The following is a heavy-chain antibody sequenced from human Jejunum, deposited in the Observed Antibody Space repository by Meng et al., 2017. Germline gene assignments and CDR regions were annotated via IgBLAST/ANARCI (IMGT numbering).Heavy chain of an antibody. J-gene: IGHJ4*02. D-gene: IGHD4-17*01. V-gene: IGHV3-74*01. CDR1: GFTFSSYW. Sequence: GESLKISCAASGFTFSSYWMHWVRQTPGKGLVWVSRINGDGSSTSHADSVKGRFTISRDNAKNTLYLQMNSLRAEDTAVYYCARALNDYEANTYWGQGTLVTVSS. CDR3: ARALNDYEANTY. CDR2: INGDGSST.